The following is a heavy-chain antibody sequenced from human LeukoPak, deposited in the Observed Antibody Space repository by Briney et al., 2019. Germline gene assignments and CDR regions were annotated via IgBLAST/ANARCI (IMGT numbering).Heavy chain of an antibody. Sequence: SETLSLTCTVSGGSISSTSYYWGWIRQPPGKGLEWIGSIYYGGSTYYNPSLKSRVTISLDMSKNQFSLKLTSVTAADTAVYYCARGRRSPYYMDVWGKGATVTVSS. D-gene: IGHD3-16*01. J-gene: IGHJ6*03. CDR2: IYYGGST. CDR1: GGSISSTSYY. V-gene: IGHV4-39*07. CDR3: ARGRRSPYYMDV.